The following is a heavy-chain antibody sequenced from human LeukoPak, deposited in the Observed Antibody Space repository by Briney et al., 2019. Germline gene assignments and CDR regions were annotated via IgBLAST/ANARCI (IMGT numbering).Heavy chain of an antibody. CDR2: IYYSGST. V-gene: IGHV4-39*01. CDR3: ARRTLRLGELLPFDY. Sequence: SETLSLTCTVSGGSISSSSYYWGWIRQPPGMGLEWIGSIYYSGSTYYNPSLKSRVTISVDTSKNQFSLKLSSVTAADTAVYYCARRTLRLGELLPFDYWGQGTLVTVSS. J-gene: IGHJ4*02. CDR1: GGSISSSSYY. D-gene: IGHD3-16*01.